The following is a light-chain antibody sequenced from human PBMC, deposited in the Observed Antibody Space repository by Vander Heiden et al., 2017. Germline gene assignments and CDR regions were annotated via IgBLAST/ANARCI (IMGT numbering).Light chain of an antibody. J-gene: IGLJ2*01. CDR2: SNN. Sequence: QSVVTQPPSASGTPGQRITMSCSGSISNIGKNVVNWYQHVPGTAPKLVIHSNNQRPSGVADRFSGSKSGTSASLAISGLQSEDEAVYYCAAWDDSLSGPIFGGGTKLTVL. V-gene: IGLV1-44*01. CDR3: AAWDDSLSGPI. CDR1: ISNIGKNV.